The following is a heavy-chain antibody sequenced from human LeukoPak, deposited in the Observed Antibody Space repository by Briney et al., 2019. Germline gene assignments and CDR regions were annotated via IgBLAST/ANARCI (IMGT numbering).Heavy chain of an antibody. CDR2: FDPEDGET. J-gene: IGHJ5*02. D-gene: IGHD1-1*01. V-gene: IGHV1-24*01. Sequence: ASVKVSCKVSGYTLTELSMHWVRQAPGKGLEWMGGFDPEDGETIYAQKFQGRVTMTEDTSTDTAYMELSSLRSEDTAVYYCARWSRRWGERGTIDPWGQGTLVTVSS. CDR1: GYTLTELS. CDR3: ARWSRRWGERGTIDP.